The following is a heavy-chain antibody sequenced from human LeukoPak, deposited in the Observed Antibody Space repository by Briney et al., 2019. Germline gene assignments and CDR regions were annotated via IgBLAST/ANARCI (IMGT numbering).Heavy chain of an antibody. V-gene: IGHV4-59*01. CDR3: ARIYYYDSSGYSNWFDP. J-gene: IGHJ5*02. D-gene: IGHD3-22*01. CDR1: GGSISSYY. CDR2: IYYSGST. Sequence: PSETLSLTCTVSGGSISSYYWSWIRQPPGKGLECIGYIYYSGSTNYNPSLKSRVTISVDTSMNQFSLKLSSVTAADTAVYYCARIYYYDSSGYSNWFDPWGQGTLVTVSS.